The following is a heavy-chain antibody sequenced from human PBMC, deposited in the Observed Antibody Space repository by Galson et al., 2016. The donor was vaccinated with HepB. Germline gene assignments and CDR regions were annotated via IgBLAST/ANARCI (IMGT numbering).Heavy chain of an antibody. Sequence: SETLSLTCTVSGGSINSATFFWSWIRQPAGKGLEWIGYIYYRGSTNYNPSLKSRVTISVDTSKNQFSLKLSSVTAADTAVYYCARRTSSWYYFDYWGQGTLVTVSS. D-gene: IGHD2-2*01. CDR1: GGSINSATFF. V-gene: IGHV4-61*10. CDR2: IYYRGST. J-gene: IGHJ4*02. CDR3: ARRTSSWYYFDY.